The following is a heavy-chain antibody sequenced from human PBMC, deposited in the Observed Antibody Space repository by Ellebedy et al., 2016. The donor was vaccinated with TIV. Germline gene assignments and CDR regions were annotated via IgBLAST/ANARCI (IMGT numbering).Heavy chain of an antibody. D-gene: IGHD3-22*01. V-gene: IGHV4-34*01. CDR2: IYYNGNA. J-gene: IGHJ5*02. Sequence: MPGGSLRLSCAVYGGSFSGYYWGWIRQPPGKNLEWIGTIYYNGNAYYNPSLRSRVSISIDTSKNQFSLRLSSVTAADTAVYYCASCETGSGSGWCNWLDPWGQGTLVTVSS. CDR3: ASCETGSGSGWCNWLDP. CDR1: GGSFSGYY.